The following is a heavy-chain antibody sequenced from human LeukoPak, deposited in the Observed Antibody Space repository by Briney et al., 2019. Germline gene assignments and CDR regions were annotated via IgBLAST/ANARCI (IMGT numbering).Heavy chain of an antibody. Sequence: SETLSLTCAVYGGSFSGYYWSWIRQPPGKGLEWIGEINHSGSTNYNPSLKSRVTISVDTSKNQFSLKLSSVTAADTAVYYCARSIAVAGDGYYYYYYGMDVWGQGTTVTVSS. J-gene: IGHJ6*02. CDR2: INHSGST. CDR1: GGSFSGYY. V-gene: IGHV4-34*01. D-gene: IGHD6-19*01. CDR3: ARSIAVAGDGYYYYYYGMDV.